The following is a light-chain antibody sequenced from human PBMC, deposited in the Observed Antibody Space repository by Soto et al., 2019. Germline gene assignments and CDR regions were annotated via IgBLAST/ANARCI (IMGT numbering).Light chain of an antibody. Sequence: QSVLTQPPSASGTPGQRVTIYCSGSSSNIGSDSVYWYQHLPGTAPKLLIYSNNQRPSGVPDRFSGSKSATSASLAISGLRSEDEGDYYCATWDDTLSGPVFGGGTKVTVL. J-gene: IGLJ3*02. V-gene: IGLV1-47*02. CDR3: ATWDDTLSGPV. CDR2: SNN. CDR1: SSNIGSDS.